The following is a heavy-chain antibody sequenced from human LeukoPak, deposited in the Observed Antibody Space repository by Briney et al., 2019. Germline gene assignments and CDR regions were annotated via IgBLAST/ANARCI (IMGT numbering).Heavy chain of an antibody. CDR2: ISASGYYI. Sequence: GGSLRLSCEASGFTFDSFAMSWVRQAPGKGLEWLSGISASGYYIYYAGSVKGRFTISRDNSKNTLYIEMNSLRAEDTAVYYCARDGSWGDYQFYFYMDVWGKGTTVTVSS. CDR1: GFTFDSFA. V-gene: IGHV3-23*01. D-gene: IGHD3-16*01. J-gene: IGHJ6*03. CDR3: ARDGSWGDYQFYFYMDV.